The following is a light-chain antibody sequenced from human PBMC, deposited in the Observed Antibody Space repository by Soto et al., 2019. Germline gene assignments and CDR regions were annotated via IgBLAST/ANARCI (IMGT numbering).Light chain of an antibody. V-gene: IGKV1-39*01. Sequence: DIQMTHSPSSLSASVVDRVNITFLASQSISRYLNWYQQKPGKAPKLLIYAASTLQSGVPSRFSGSESGTDFTLTISSLQAEDSATYYCQKSYNLKFNFGPGTKVDIK. CDR1: QSISRY. CDR2: AAS. J-gene: IGKJ3*01. CDR3: QKSYNLKFN.